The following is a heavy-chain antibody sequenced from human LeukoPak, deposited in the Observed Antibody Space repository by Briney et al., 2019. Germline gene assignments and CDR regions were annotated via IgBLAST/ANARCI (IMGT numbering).Heavy chain of an antibody. CDR3: AKGDIAAAGTGAFDI. D-gene: IGHD6-13*01. V-gene: IGHV3-30*18. CDR2: ISYDGSNK. CDR1: GFTFSGYS. Sequence: PGGSLRLSCAASGFTFSGYSMNWVRQAPGKGLEWVAVISYDGSNKYYADSVKGRFTISRDNSKNTLYLQMNSLRAEDTAVYYCAKGDIAAAGTGAFDIWGQGTMVTVSS. J-gene: IGHJ3*02.